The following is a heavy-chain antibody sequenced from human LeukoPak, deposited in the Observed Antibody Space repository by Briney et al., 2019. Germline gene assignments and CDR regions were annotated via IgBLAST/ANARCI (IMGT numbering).Heavy chain of an antibody. Sequence: GGPLRLSCAASGFTFSGYWMHWLRQAPGKGLEWVSRINPDGSSTNYADSVRGRFTIYRDNAENTLYVQMNGLRAEDTGVYYCARDLVKQQLVHLFGYWGQRTLVTVSS. CDR2: INPDGSST. CDR3: ARDLVKQQLVHLFGY. CDR1: GFTFSGYW. V-gene: IGHV3-74*01. D-gene: IGHD6-13*01. J-gene: IGHJ4*02.